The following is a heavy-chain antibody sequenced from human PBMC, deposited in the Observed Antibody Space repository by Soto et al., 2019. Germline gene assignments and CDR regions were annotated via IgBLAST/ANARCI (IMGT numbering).Heavy chain of an antibody. J-gene: IGHJ4*02. CDR2: IYHSGST. D-gene: IGHD5-12*01. V-gene: IGHV4-59*04. CDR3: AAGGGLPRYY. CDR1: GGSISSYY. Sequence: PSETLSLTCTVSGGSISSYYWSWIRQPPGKGLEWIGYIYHSGSTYYNPFLKSRVTISVDRSKNQFSLKLSSVTAADTAVYYCAAGGGLPRYYWGQGTLVTVS.